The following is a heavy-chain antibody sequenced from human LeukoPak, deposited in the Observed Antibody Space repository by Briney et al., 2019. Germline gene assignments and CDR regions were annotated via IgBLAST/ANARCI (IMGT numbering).Heavy chain of an antibody. J-gene: IGHJ3*02. Sequence: GGSLRLSCAASGFTFSSYGMHRVRQAPGKGLEWVAFIRYDGSNKYYADSVKGRFTISRDNSKNTLYLQMNSLRAEDTAVYYCAKGRSGWYPSGAFDIWGQGTMVTVSS. CDR1: GFTFSSYG. D-gene: IGHD6-19*01. CDR3: AKGRSGWYPSGAFDI. CDR2: IRYDGSNK. V-gene: IGHV3-30*02.